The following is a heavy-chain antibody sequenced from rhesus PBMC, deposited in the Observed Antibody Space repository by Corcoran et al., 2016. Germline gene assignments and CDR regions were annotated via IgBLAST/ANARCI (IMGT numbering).Heavy chain of an antibody. CDR3: ARRDSNYRGGLDS. CDR1: GGSISSSY. Sequence: QLQLQESGPGLVKPSETLSVTCAVSGGSISSSYWSWIRQAPGKGLEWIGYIYGSGSSTNYNPSLKSRVTLSVDTSKNQLSLKLSSVTAADTAVYYCARRDSNYRGGLDSWGQGVVVTVSS. J-gene: IGHJ6*01. V-gene: IGHV4-169*01. CDR2: IYGSGSST. D-gene: IGHD4-23*01.